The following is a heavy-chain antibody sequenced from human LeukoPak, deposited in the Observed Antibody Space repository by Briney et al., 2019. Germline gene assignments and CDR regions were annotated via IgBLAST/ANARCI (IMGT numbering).Heavy chain of an antibody. CDR1: GGSIGSGGHC. CDR3: ARGALYGDYVFDY. J-gene: IGHJ4*02. V-gene: IGHV4-31*03. Sequence: SQTLSLTCTVSGGSIGSGGHCWSWIRQHPGKGLEWVGYIYYSGSTYYNPSLKSRLTISVDTSKTQFSLKLSSMTAADTAVYYCARGALYGDYVFDYWGQGTLVTVSS. D-gene: IGHD4-17*01. CDR2: IYYSGST.